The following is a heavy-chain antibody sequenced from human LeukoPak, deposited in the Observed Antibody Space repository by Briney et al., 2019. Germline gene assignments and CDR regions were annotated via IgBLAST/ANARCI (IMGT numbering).Heavy chain of an antibody. CDR3: ARVSYDILTRRFDP. Sequence: GASVKVSCKTSGYIFTTYAITWVRQDPGQGLEWIGWISPYNGNTAYAQKLQGRVTMTTDRSTSTAYMELRNLTSDDTAVFYCARVSYDILTRRFDPWGQGTLVTVSS. V-gene: IGHV1-18*01. CDR1: GYIFTTYA. D-gene: IGHD3-9*01. CDR2: ISPYNGNT. J-gene: IGHJ5*02.